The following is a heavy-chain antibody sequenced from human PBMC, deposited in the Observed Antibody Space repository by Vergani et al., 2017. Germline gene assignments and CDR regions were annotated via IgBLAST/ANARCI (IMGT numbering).Heavy chain of an antibody. CDR2: IYPGNSNT. CDR3: ARQNYYDSSGYLDPYYYYEYMYV. Sequence: EVQLVQSGAEVKKPGKSLTISCQGSGYSFTSYWIGWVRQMPGKGLDWMGIIYPGNSNTRYSPSFQGQVTISADKSISTAYLQWSSLKASDTAMYYCARQNYYDSSGYLDPYYYYEYMYVWDKGTTVTVSS. J-gene: IGHJ6*03. CDR1: GYSFTSYW. D-gene: IGHD3-22*01. V-gene: IGHV5-51*01.